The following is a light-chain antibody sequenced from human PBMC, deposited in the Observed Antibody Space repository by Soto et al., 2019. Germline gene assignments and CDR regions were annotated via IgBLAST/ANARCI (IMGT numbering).Light chain of an antibody. CDR1: QGISDS. CDR2: GAS. V-gene: IGKV1-27*01. Sequence: DIQMTQSPSSLSASVGDRVTITCRASQGISDSLAWYQQKPGKVPKLLIYGASTLQSGVPSRFSGSGSGTDFTLTINSLQPEDVATYYCQKYSSAPHTFGQGTKLEIK. J-gene: IGKJ2*01. CDR3: QKYSSAPHT.